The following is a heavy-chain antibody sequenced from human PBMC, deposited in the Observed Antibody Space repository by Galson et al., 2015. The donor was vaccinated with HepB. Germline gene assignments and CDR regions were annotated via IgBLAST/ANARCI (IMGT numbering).Heavy chain of an antibody. D-gene: IGHD3-10*01. CDR1: GGSFSGYY. Sequence: LSLTCAVYGGSFSGYYWSWIRQPPGKGLEWIGEINHSGSTNYNPSLKSRVTISVDTSKNQFSLKLGSVTAADTAVYYCARQGATMVRGYYFDYWGQGILVTVSS. V-gene: IGHV4-34*01. J-gene: IGHJ4*02. CDR3: ARQGATMVRGYYFDY. CDR2: INHSGST.